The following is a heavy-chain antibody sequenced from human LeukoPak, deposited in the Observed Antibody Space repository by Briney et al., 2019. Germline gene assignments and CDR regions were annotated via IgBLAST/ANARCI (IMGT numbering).Heavy chain of an antibody. V-gene: IGHV1-2*06. Sequence: ASVKVSCKASGYTFTGYYMHWVRQAPGQGLEWMGRISPNSGGTNYAQKFQGRVTMTRDTSISTAYMELSRLRSDDTAVYYCARRVGYDSSGYYYVSTGSLVYWGQGTLVTVSS. J-gene: IGHJ4*02. CDR2: ISPNSGGT. CDR3: ARRVGYDSSGYYYVSTGSLVY. D-gene: IGHD3-22*01. CDR1: GYTFTGYY.